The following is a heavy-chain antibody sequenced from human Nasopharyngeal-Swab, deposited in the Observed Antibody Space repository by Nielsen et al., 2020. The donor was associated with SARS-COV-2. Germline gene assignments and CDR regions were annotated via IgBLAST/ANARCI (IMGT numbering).Heavy chain of an antibody. CDR3: ARAPYSGSYYGFDY. CDR1: GFTFSSYS. D-gene: IGHD1-26*01. CDR2: ISRDGRSI. J-gene: IGHJ4*02. Sequence: GESLKISCAASGFTFSSYSMNWVRQAPGKGLEHVSGISRDGRSIFFADSVRDRFTISRDNSKNTLYLQMGGLRAEDMAVYYCARAPYSGSYYGFDYWGQGTLVTVSS. V-gene: IGHV3-64*02.